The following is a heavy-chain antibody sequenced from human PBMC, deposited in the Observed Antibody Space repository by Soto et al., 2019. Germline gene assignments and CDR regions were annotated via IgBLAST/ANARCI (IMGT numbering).Heavy chain of an antibody. CDR2: ISAYNGNT. CDR3: ARGWELHHFDY. J-gene: IGHJ4*02. Sequence: SVPGSWPGAGSSFPSDGISWGRQAPGQGLEWMGWISAYNGNTNYAQKLQGRVTMTTDTSTSTAYMELRSLRSDDTAVYYCARGWELHHFDYWGQGTLVTVSS. CDR1: GSSFPSDG. D-gene: IGHD1-26*01. V-gene: IGHV1-18*01.